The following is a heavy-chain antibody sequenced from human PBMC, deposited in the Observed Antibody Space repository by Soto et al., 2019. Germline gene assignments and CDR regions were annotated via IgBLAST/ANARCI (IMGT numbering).Heavy chain of an antibody. V-gene: IGHV4-31*03. CDR2: IYYSGST. CDR3: ARDGLWFGEPALNYSYYYGMDV. D-gene: IGHD3-10*01. Sequence: SSETLSLTCTVSGGSISSVGYYRSWIRQHPGKGLEWIGYIYYSGSTYYNPSLKSRVTISVDTSKNQFSLKLSSVTAADTAVYYCARDGLWFGEPALNYSYYYGMDVWGQGTTVTVSS. J-gene: IGHJ6*02. CDR1: GGSISSVGYY.